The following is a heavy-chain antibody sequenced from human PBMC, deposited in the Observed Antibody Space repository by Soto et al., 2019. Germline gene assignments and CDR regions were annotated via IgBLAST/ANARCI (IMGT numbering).Heavy chain of an antibody. CDR2: IIPTFGTP. CDR1: GGTFGTHK. J-gene: IGHJ6*02. D-gene: IGHD2-8*01. V-gene: IGHV1-69*13. CDR3: ARDERFCPNGVCPYGMDV. Sequence: SSVKVSCKASGGTFGTHKINWVRQAPGQGLEWMGTIIPTFGTPNYAESFQGRVTITADESTTTAYMELTSLRADDTAGYYCARDERFCPNGVCPYGMDVWGQGTTVTVSS.